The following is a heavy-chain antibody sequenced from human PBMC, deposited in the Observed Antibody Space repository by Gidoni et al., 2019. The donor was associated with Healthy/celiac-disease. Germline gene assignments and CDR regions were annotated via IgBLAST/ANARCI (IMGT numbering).Heavy chain of an antibody. Sequence: EVQLVESGGGLVQPGGSLRLSCVASGFTFSSYWMHWVRQAPGKGLVWVSRINSDGSSTSYADSVKGRFTISRDNAKNTLYLQMNSLRAEDTAVYYCASEPYYYYGMDVWGQGTTVTVSS. CDR1: GFTFSSYW. V-gene: IGHV3-74*01. CDR2: INSDGSST. CDR3: ASEPYYYYGMDV. J-gene: IGHJ6*02.